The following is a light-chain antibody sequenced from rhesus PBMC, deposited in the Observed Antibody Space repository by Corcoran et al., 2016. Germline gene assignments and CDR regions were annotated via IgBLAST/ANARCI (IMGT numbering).Light chain of an antibody. J-gene: IGKJ1*01. Sequence: DIQMTQSPSSLSASVGDTVTITCRASQSISSWLAWYQQKPGKAPKLLIYKASTLQSGVPSRFSGSGSGTDFTLTISSLQSEDLATYYGPHYSSSPRTFGQGTKVEIK. CDR3: PHYSSSPRT. V-gene: IGKV1-22*01. CDR2: KAS. CDR1: QSISSW.